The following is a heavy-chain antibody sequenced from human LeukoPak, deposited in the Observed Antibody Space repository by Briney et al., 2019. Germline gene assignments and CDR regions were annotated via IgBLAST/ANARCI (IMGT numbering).Heavy chain of an antibody. CDR2: IIPILGIA. Sequence: SVKVSCKASGGTFSSYAISWVRQAPGQGLEWMGRIIPILGIANYAQKFQGRVTITADKSTSTAYMELSSLRSEDTAVYYCARGGFDWPNFDYWGQETLVTVSS. J-gene: IGHJ4*02. CDR1: GGTFSSYA. CDR3: ARGGFDWPNFDY. V-gene: IGHV1-69*04. D-gene: IGHD3-9*01.